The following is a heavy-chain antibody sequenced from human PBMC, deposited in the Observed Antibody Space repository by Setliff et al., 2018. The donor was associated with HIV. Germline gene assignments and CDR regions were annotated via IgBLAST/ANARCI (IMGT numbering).Heavy chain of an antibody. CDR3: AKDRYYDSSGSPFDY. V-gene: IGHV3-30*02. Sequence: GGSLRLSCAASGFTFSSYGMHWVRQAPGKGLEWVAFIRYDGSNKYYADSVKGRFTISRDNSKNMLYLQMNSLRAEDTAVYYCAKDRYYDSSGSPFDYWGQGTLVTVSS. D-gene: IGHD3-22*01. CDR2: IRYDGSNK. CDR1: GFTFSSYG. J-gene: IGHJ4*02.